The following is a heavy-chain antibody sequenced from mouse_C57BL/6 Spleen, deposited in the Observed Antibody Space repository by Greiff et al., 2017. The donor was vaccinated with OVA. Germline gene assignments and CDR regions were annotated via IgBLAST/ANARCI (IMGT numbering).Heavy chain of an antibody. J-gene: IGHJ2*01. CDR3: ATVYYYGSSPWYFDY. CDR2: INPNYGTT. V-gene: IGHV1-39*01. Sequence: VQLKQSGPELVKPGASVKISCKASGYSFTDYNMNWVKQCNGKSLEWIGVINPNYGTTSYNQKFKGKATLTVDQSSSTAYMQLNSLTSEDSAVYYCATVYYYGSSPWYFDYWGQGTTLTVSS. D-gene: IGHD1-1*01. CDR1: GYSFTDYN.